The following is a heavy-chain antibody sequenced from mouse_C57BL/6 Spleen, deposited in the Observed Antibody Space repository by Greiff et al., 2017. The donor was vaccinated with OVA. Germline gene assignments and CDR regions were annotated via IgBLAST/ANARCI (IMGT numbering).Heavy chain of an antibody. CDR3: ARLDYDDDSYYCDY. J-gene: IGHJ2*01. V-gene: IGHV1-82*01. CDR1: GYAFSSSW. CDR2: IYPGDGDT. Sequence: QVQLQQSGPELVKPGASVKISCKASGYAFSSSWMNWVKQRPGKGLEWIGRIYPGDGDTNYNGKFKGKATLTADKSSSTAYMQLSSLTSEDSAVYFCARLDYDDDSYYCDYWGQGTTLTVSS. D-gene: IGHD2-4*01.